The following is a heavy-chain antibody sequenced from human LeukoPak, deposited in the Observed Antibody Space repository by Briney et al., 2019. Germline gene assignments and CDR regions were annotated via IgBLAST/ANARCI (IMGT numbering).Heavy chain of an antibody. CDR1: GFRLSGYW. D-gene: IGHD5-12*01. CDR2: LHADGNEK. V-gene: IGHV3-7*01. J-gene: IGHJ4*02. Sequence: GGSLRLSCAAYGFRLSGYWMSWVRPAPGKGLEWVARLHADGNEKYFVHSVKGRFTVSRDNAKNSLYLQMNSLRVEDTAVYYCARGGYSFDYLGQGTLVTVSS. CDR3: ARGGYSFDY.